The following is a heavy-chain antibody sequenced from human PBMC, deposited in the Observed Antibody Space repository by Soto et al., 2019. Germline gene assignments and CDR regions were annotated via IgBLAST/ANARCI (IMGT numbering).Heavy chain of an antibody. V-gene: IGHV4-39*01. Sequence: SETLSLTCTVSGGSISSSSYYWGWIRQPPGKGLEWIGSIYYSGSTYYNPSLKSRVTISVDTSKNQFSLKLSSVTAADTAVYYCARGPSLLWFGESTIDYWGQGTLVTVSS. CDR2: IYYSGST. D-gene: IGHD3-10*01. CDR1: GGSISSSSYY. J-gene: IGHJ4*02. CDR3: ARGPSLLWFGESTIDY.